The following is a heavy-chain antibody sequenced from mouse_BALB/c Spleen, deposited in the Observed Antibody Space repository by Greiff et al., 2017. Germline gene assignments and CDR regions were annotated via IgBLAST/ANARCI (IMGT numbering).Heavy chain of an antibody. D-gene: IGHD2-3*01. CDR2: IYWDDDK. J-gene: IGHJ2*01. Sequence: QVTLKESGPGILQPSQTLSLTCSFSGFSLSTSGMGVSWIRQPSGKGLEWLAHIYWDDDKRYNPSLKSRLTISKDTSSNQVFLKITSVDTADTATYYCARRAAGYYDYWGQGTTLTVSS. CDR3: ARRAAGYYDY. CDR1: GFSLSTSGMG. V-gene: IGHV8-12*01.